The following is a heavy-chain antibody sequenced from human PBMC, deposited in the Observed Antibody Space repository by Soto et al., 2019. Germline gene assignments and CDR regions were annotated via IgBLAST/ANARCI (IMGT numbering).Heavy chain of an antibody. CDR1: GFTFSSYS. J-gene: IGHJ4*02. V-gene: IGHV3-48*01. CDR2: ISSSSNK. CDR3: AKRLQLIAAFDY. D-gene: IGHD4-4*01. Sequence: PGGSLRLSCAASGFTFSSYSMNWVRQAPGKGLEWVSYISSSSNKYYADSVKGRFTISRDNSKNTLYLQMNSLRAEDTAVYYCAKRLQLIAAFDYWGQGTLVTVSS.